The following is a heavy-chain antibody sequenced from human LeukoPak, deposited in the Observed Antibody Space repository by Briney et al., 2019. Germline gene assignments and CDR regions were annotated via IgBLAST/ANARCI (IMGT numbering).Heavy chain of an antibody. J-gene: IGHJ4*02. V-gene: IGHV6-1*01. Sequence: SQTLSLTCVIFGGSVSSNTACWNWIRQSPSRGLEWLGRTYYRSKWKNDYALSVKSRITINPDTSKNQFSLQLNSVTPDDTAVYYCTRGGGGAEAAFDYWGQGALVTVSS. CDR3: TRGGGGAEAAFDY. CDR1: GGSVSSNTAC. D-gene: IGHD6-19*01. CDR2: TYYRSKWKN.